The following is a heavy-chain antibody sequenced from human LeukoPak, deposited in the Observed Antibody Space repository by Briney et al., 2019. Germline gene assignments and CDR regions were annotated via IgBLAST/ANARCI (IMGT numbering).Heavy chain of an antibody. V-gene: IGHV3-23*01. CDR2: ISDSGGRT. CDR1: GITLSNYG. Sequence: GGSLRLSCAVSGITLSNYGMSWVRQAPGKGLEWVAGISDSGGRTNCADSVKGRFTISRDNPKNTLYLQMNSLRAEDTAVYFCAKRGVVIRVILVGFHKEAYYFDSWGQGALVTVSS. CDR3: AKRGVVIRVILVGFHKEAYYFDS. J-gene: IGHJ4*02. D-gene: IGHD3-22*01.